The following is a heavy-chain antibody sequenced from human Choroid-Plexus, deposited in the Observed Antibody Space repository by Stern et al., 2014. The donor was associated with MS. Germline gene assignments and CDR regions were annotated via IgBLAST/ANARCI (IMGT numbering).Heavy chain of an antibody. V-gene: IGHV3-30*18. J-gene: IGHJ5*02. CDR2: VSYDGSNK. CDR1: GFPFGSCA. CDR3: AKDRQYLTYFFDH. Sequence: VQLVESGGGVVQPGRPLRLSCVASGFPFGSCAMHWVRQAPGKGLEWVAGVSYDGSNKYYADSVKGRFTISRDNSQNTLYMQMSSLRPEDKAVYYCAKDRQYLTYFFDHWGQGSLVTVSS. D-gene: IGHD2/OR15-2a*01.